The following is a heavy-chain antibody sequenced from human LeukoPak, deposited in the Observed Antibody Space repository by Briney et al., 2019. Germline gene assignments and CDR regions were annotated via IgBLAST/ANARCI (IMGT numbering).Heavy chain of an antibody. CDR2: IWHDGSAK. V-gene: IGHV3-7*01. CDR3: AREISGSHPNGY. CDR1: GFTFSSNG. Sequence: RGSLRLSCAASGFTFSSNGMSWVRQAPGKGLEWVANIWHDGSAKYYVDSVKGRFIISRDNAKNSLFLQMNSLRAEDTAVYYCAREISGSHPNGYWGQGTLVTVSS. J-gene: IGHJ4*02. D-gene: IGHD1-26*01.